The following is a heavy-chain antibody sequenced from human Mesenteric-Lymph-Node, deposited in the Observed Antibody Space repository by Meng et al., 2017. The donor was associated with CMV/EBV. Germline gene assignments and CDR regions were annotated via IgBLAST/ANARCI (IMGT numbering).Heavy chain of an antibody. CDR1: GGTFSTFA. Sequence: SVKVSCKASGGTFSTFAISWVRQAPGQGLEWMGGIIPIFGTPNYAQKFQGRVTITTDESTSTAYMELSSLRSEDTAIFYCARTGVSSSWSYGLDVWGQGTTVTVSS. J-gene: IGHJ6*02. D-gene: IGHD6-13*01. CDR3: ARTGVSSSWSYGLDV. CDR2: IIPIFGTP. V-gene: IGHV1-69*05.